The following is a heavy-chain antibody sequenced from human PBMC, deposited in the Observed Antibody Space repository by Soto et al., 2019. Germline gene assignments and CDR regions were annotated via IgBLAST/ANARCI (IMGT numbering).Heavy chain of an antibody. CDR1: GFTFSTYG. CDR3: AKVFHSRGWGSFFDY. V-gene: IGHV3-30*18. CDR2: VSNDGGLS. J-gene: IGHJ4*02. D-gene: IGHD6-19*01. Sequence: QVQLVESGGGVVQPGRSLRLSCVASGFTFSTYGMNWVRQAPGKGLEWVAVVSNDGGLSHYADSVQGRFTISRDNSKNTLYLQMNSLTAEDTAVYYCAKVFHSRGWGSFFDYWGQGTLVTVSS.